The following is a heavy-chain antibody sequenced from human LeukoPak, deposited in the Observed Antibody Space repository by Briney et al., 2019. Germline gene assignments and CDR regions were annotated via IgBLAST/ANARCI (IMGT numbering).Heavy chain of an antibody. CDR1: GYTFTGYY. D-gene: IGHD2-2*01. CDR2: ISAYNGNT. Sequence: VASVKVSCKASGYTFTGYYMHWVRQAPGQGLEWMGWISAYNGNTNYAQKLQGRVTMTTDTSTSTAYMELRSLRSDDTAVYYCARAVDYFDYWGQGTLVTVSS. CDR3: ARAVDYFDY. V-gene: IGHV1-18*04. J-gene: IGHJ4*02.